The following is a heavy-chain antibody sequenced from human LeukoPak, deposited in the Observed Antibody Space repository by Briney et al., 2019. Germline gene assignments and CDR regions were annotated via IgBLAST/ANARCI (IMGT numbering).Heavy chain of an antibody. D-gene: IGHD3-10*01. CDR3: VSESGSGSYYEDN. J-gene: IGHJ4*02. V-gene: IGHV3-23*01. Sequence: PGGSLRLSCAASGFTFDDYGMNWVRQAPGKGLECVSAISGGGDFTKYADSVKGRFTISRDNYKNTVYLQMNSLRAEDTALYYCVSESGSGSYYEDNWGQGTLVTVSS. CDR1: GFTFDDYG. CDR2: ISGGGDFT.